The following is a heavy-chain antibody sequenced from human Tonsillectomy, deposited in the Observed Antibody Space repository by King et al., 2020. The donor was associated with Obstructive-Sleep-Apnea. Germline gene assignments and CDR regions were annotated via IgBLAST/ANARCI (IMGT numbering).Heavy chain of an antibody. D-gene: IGHD3-10*01. CDR2: IYYSGNT. V-gene: IGHV4-61*01. CDR1: GGSVSSGNYY. CDR3: AREARGTTMVRGVIITEDYFDY. Sequence: VQLQESGPGLVKPSETLSLTCTVSGGSVSSGNYYWSWIRQPPGKGLEWIGYIYYSGNTNYNPSLKSRGTISVDTSKNQFSLKLSSVTAADTAVYYCAREARGTTMVRGVIITEDYFDYWGQGILVTVSS. J-gene: IGHJ4*02.